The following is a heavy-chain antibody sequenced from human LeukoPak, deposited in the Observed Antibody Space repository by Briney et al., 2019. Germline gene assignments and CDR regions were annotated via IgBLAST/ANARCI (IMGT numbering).Heavy chain of an antibody. V-gene: IGHV1-2*02. CDR3: AQSSGWDSLKY. Sequence: ASVKVSCKASGHTFTGYYMHWVRQAPGQGLEWMGWINPNSGGTNHAQKFQGRVSMTRDTSISTAYMELSRLRSDDTAVYYCAQSSGWDSLKYWRQGTLVTVSS. D-gene: IGHD6-19*01. CDR1: GHTFTGYY. CDR2: INPNSGGT. J-gene: IGHJ1*01.